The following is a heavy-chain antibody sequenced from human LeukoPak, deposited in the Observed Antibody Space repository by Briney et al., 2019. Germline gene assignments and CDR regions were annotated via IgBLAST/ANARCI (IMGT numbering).Heavy chain of an antibody. D-gene: IGHD3-10*01. V-gene: IGHV4-39*01. J-gene: IGHJ6*03. CDR1: GGSISSSTYY. CDR3: ARPMVRGFVYMDV. CDR2: IYYSGSN. Sequence: KPSETLSLTCTVSGGSISSSTYYWGWIRQPPGKGLEWIGSIYYSGSNYHNPSLKSRVTISVDTSKNQFSLKLTFVTAADTAVYYCARPMVRGFVYMDVWGKGTTVTISS.